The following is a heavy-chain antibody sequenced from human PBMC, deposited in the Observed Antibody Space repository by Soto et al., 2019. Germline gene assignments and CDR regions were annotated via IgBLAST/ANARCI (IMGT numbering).Heavy chain of an antibody. V-gene: IGHV5-10-1*01. CDR1: GYSFTSYW. D-gene: IGHD1-7*01. CDR3: ARSDWNYAVDI. Sequence: GESLKISCKGSGYSFTSYWIRWVRQMPGKGLEWMGRIDPRDSYTNYSPSFQGHVTLSADKSISTAYLQGSSLKASDTAMYYCARSDWNYAVDIWGQGTMVTVSS. CDR2: IDPRDSYT. J-gene: IGHJ3*02.